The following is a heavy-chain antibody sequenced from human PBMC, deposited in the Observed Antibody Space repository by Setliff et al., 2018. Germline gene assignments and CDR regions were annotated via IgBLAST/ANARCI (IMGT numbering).Heavy chain of an antibody. V-gene: IGHV5-51*01. CDR1: GYSFTSFW. Sequence: GESLKISCKGSGYSFTSFWIGWVRQMPGKGLEWMGIIYPGDSDTRYSPSFQGQVTISADKSTNTAYLQWSSLKASDSGIYHCARALFSSGWPFFDFWGQGTPVTVSS. D-gene: IGHD6-19*01. CDR3: ARALFSSGWPFFDF. CDR2: IYPGDSDT. J-gene: IGHJ4*02.